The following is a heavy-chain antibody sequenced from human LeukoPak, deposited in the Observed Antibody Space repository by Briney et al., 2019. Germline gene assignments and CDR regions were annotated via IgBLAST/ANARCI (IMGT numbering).Heavy chain of an antibody. CDR3: AKDIRPYYYDSSGSRGYFDY. D-gene: IGHD3-22*01. CDR1: GFTFDDYA. J-gene: IGHJ4*02. Sequence: GGSLRLSCVASGFTFDDYAMHWVRQAPGKGLEWVSGISWNSGSIGYADSVKGRFTISRDNAKNSLYLQMNSLRAEDTALYYCAKDIRPYYYDSSGSRGYFDYWGQGTLVTVSS. V-gene: IGHV3-9*01. CDR2: ISWNSGSI.